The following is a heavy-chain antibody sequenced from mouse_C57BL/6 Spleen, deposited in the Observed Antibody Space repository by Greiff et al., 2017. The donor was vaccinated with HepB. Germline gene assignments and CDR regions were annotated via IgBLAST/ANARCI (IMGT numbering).Heavy chain of an antibody. CDR2: IWSDGST. D-gene: IGHD2-1*01. Sequence: VNVVESGPGLVAPSQSLSITCTVSGFSLTSYGVHWVRQPPGKGLEWLVVIWSDGSTTYNSALKSRLSISKDNSKSQVFLKMNSLQTDDTAMYYCARRGNGNDAMDYWGQGTSVTVSS. V-gene: IGHV2-6*03. J-gene: IGHJ4*01. CDR1: GFSLTSYG. CDR3: ARRGNGNDAMDY.